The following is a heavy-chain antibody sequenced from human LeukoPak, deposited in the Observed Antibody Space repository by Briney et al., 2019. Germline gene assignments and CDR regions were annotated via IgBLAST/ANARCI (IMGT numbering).Heavy chain of an antibody. D-gene: IGHD6-13*01. V-gene: IGHV4-59*01. CDR3: ARDGMRRAAAKNWFDP. Sequence: SETLSLTCTVSGGSISSYYWSWIRQPPGKGLEWIGYIYYSGSTNYNPSLKSRVTISVDTSKNQFSLKLSSVTAADTAVYYCARDGMRRAAAKNWFDPWGQGTLVTVSS. J-gene: IGHJ5*02. CDR1: GGSISSYY. CDR2: IYYSGST.